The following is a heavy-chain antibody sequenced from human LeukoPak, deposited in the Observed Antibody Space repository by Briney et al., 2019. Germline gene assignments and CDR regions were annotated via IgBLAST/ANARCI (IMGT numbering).Heavy chain of an antibody. V-gene: IGHV3-48*02. J-gene: IGHJ4*02. Sequence: GSLRLSCAASGFTFSNYDMNWVRQAPGKGLEWVSYISDRSSSIRHADSVKGRFTISRDNAKNSLYLQMNSLRDEDTAVYYCARERIGRVDYWGQGTLVTVSS. CDR3: ARERIGRVDY. CDR1: GFTFSNYD. D-gene: IGHD2-15*01. CDR2: ISDRSSSI.